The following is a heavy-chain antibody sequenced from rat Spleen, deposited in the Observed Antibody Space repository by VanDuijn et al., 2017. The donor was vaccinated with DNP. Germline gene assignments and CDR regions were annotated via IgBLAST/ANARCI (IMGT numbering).Heavy chain of an antibody. J-gene: IGHJ2*01. CDR3: AREGDYGGYSAKFDY. CDR1: GLTFSDYA. D-gene: IGHD1-11*01. CDR2: ISNTGDNT. V-gene: IGHV5-25*01. Sequence: EVQLVETGGGLVQPGKSLKLSCVASGLTFSDYAMAWVRQAPKKGLEWVASISNTGDNTYYSDSVKGRFSLSRDNARSTLYLQMDSLRSEDTATYYCAREGDYGGYSAKFDYWGQGVMVTVSS.